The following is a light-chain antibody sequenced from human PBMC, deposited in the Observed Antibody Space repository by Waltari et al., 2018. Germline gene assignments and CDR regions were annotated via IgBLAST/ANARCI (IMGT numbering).Light chain of an antibody. J-gene: IGKJ3*01. V-gene: IGKV1-33*01. CDR3: QQYDSIPFT. CDR1: QDIRGD. CDR2: DAS. Sequence: DTQMTQSPSSLSASVGDRVTITCQASQDIRGDLNWYQQKPGKAPKLLIYDASNVETGVPSRFSGSRSGTDYSFVISSLQPEDVATYFCQQYDSIPFTFGPGTRVDI.